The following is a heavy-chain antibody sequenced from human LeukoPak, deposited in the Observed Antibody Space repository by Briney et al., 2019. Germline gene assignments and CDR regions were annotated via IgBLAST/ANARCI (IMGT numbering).Heavy chain of an antibody. CDR2: ISSSAGTT. J-gene: IGHJ4*02. V-gene: IGHV3-48*03. CDR1: GFTFSSYE. CDR3: ARQQQQLWYD. Sequence: PGGSLRLSCAASGFTFSSYEMNWVLQAPGKGLEWVSYISSSAGTTYYADSVKGRFTISRDNAKNSLYLQMNSLRAEDTAVYFCARQQQQLWYDWGQGTLVTVSS. D-gene: IGHD5-18*01.